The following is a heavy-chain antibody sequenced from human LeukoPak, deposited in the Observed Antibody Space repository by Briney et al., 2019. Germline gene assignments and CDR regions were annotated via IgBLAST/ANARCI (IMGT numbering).Heavy chain of an antibody. CDR3: ARGSSYSSSSHFDY. J-gene: IGHJ4*02. V-gene: IGHV1-8*01. CDR1: GYTFTSYD. CDR2: MNPNSGNT. D-gene: IGHD6-6*01. Sequence: ASVKVSCKASGYTFTSYDINWVRQATGQGLEWMGWMNPNSGNTGYAQKFQGRVTITRNTSISTAYMELSSLRSEDTVVYFCARGSSYSSSSHFDYWGQGTLVTVSS.